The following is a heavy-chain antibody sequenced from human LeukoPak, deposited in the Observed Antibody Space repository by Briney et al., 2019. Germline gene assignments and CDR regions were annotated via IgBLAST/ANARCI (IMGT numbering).Heavy chain of an antibody. D-gene: IGHD3-10*01. Sequence: SVKVSCKASGGTFSSYAISWVRQAPGQGLEWMGGIIPIFGTANYAQKFQGRVTIITDESTSTAYMELSSLRSEDTAVYYCASSLGEVDWFDPWGQGTLVTVSS. CDR3: ASSLGEVDWFDP. J-gene: IGHJ5*02. V-gene: IGHV1-69*05. CDR1: GGTFSSYA. CDR2: IIPIFGTA.